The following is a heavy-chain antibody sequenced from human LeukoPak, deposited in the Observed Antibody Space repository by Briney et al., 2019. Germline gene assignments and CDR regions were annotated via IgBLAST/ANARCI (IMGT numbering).Heavy chain of an antibody. J-gene: IGHJ4*02. V-gene: IGHV3-33*06. CDR2: IWYDGSNK. Sequence: GGSLRLSCAASGFTFSNYGMHWVRQAPGKGLEWVAVIWYDGSNKYYADSVKGRLTISRDNSKNTLYLQMNSLRAEDTAVYYCAKSAVPGRYYFDYWGQGTLVTVSS. D-gene: IGHD2-2*01. CDR3: AKSAVPGRYYFDY. CDR1: GFTFSNYG.